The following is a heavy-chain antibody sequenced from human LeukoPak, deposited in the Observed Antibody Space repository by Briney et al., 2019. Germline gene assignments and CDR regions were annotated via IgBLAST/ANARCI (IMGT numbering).Heavy chain of an antibody. CDR3: ARVAYYYGSGSNKLTYYDMDV. CDR2: INHSGST. CDR1: GGSFSGYY. D-gene: IGHD3-10*01. Sequence: SETLSLTCAVYGGSFSGYYWSWIRQPPGKGLEWIGEINHSGSTNYNPSLKSRVTISVDTSKNQFSLKLSSVTAADTAVYYCARVAYYYGSGSNKLTYYDMDVWGQGTTVTVSS. J-gene: IGHJ6*02. V-gene: IGHV4-34*01.